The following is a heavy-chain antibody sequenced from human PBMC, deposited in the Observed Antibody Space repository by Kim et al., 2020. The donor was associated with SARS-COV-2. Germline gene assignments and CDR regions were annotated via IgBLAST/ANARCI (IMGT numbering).Heavy chain of an antibody. Sequence: GGSLRLSCAASGFTFSSYAMHWVRQAPGKGLEWVAVISYDGSNKYYADSVKGRFTISRDNSKNTLYLQMNSLRAEDTAVYYCARDRRGYSYGYGTNYYYYMDVWGKGTTVTVSS. J-gene: IGHJ6*03. CDR3: ARDRRGYSYGYGTNYYYYMDV. CDR1: GFTFSSYA. CDR2: ISYDGSNK. V-gene: IGHV3-30-3*01. D-gene: IGHD5-18*01.